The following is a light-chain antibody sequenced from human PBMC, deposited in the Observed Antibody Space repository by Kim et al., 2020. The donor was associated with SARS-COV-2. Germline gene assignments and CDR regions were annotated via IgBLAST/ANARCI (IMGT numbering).Light chain of an antibody. CDR1: QSVSSSY. V-gene: IGKV3-20*01. CDR2: GAS. Sequence: SPGESAPLSCRASQSVSSSYLAWYQQKPGPAPRLLIYGASSRATGIPDRFSGSGSGTDFTLTISRLEPEDFAVYYCQQYGSSPRTFGQGTKVDIK. CDR3: QQYGSSPRT. J-gene: IGKJ1*01.